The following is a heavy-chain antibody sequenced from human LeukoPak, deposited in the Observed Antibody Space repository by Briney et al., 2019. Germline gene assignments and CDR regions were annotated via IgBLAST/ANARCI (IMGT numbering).Heavy chain of an antibody. CDR2: INHSGST. CDR1: GGSFSGYY. V-gene: IGHV4-34*01. Sequence: PSETLSLTCAVYGGSFSGYYWSWIRQPPGKGLEWIGEINHSGSTNYNPSLKSRVTISVDTSKNQFSLKLSSVTAADTAVYYCARGPYCSSTNCYPIYYYFDYWGQGTLVTVSS. D-gene: IGHD2-2*01. CDR3: ARGPYCSSTNCYPIYYYFDY. J-gene: IGHJ4*02.